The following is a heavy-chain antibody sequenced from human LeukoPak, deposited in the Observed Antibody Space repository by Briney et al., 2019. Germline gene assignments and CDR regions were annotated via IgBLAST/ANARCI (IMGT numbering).Heavy chain of an antibody. Sequence: PGGSLRLSCAASGFTFSSYAMSWVRQAPGKGLEWVSAICGSGGSTCYADSVKGRFTISRDNSKNTLYLQMNSLRAEDTAVYYCAKDLDSSGYRYYFDYWGQGTLVTVSS. V-gene: IGHV3-23*01. CDR2: ICGSGGST. J-gene: IGHJ4*02. CDR3: AKDLDSSGYRYYFDY. D-gene: IGHD3-22*01. CDR1: GFTFSSYA.